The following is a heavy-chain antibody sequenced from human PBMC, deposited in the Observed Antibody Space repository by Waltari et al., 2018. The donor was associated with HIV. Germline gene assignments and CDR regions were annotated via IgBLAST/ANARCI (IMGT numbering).Heavy chain of an antibody. V-gene: IGHV4-39*01. J-gene: IGHJ4*02. CDR1: GGSISSSSYY. CDR2: IYFSGST. CDR3: ARLRGSVAGLPGGFYFDY. Sequence: QLQLQESGPGLVKPSETLSLTCTVPGGSISSSSYYWGWNRRPPGKGLEWIGSIYFSGSTYYIPSLKSRVTTSVDTSKNQFSLKLSSVTAADTSVYYCARLRGSVAGLPGGFYFDYWGQGTLVTVSS. D-gene: IGHD6-19*01.